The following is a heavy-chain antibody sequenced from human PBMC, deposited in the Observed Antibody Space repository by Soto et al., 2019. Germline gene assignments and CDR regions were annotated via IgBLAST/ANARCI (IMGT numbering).Heavy chain of an antibody. J-gene: IGHJ4*02. D-gene: IGHD4-17*01. CDR3: ARTTAVPNTLRSRYFFDY. CDR1: GGSVSNKTYY. CDR2: VYYSGTT. Sequence: SESLSLTCSVSGGSVSNKTYYWSWIRQPPGKRLEWIGYVYYSGTTNYNPSLKSRVTISVDLSKNQFSLRLSSVTTADTALYYCARTTAVPNTLRSRYFFDYWGQGTLVTVSS. V-gene: IGHV4-61*01.